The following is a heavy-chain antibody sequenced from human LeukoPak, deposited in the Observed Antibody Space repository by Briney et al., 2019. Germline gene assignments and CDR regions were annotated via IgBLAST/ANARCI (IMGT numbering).Heavy chain of an antibody. Sequence: PGGSLRLSCAPSGFAFTSYGMHWVRQAPGKGLEWVAFIWYNGSNKYYADSVKGRFTISRDNSKNMLYLHMNSLRAEDTAVYYCAKGGGGSLFDYWGQGTLVTVSS. V-gene: IGHV3-30*02. CDR3: AKGGGGSLFDY. CDR2: IWYNGSNK. CDR1: GFAFTSYG. J-gene: IGHJ4*02. D-gene: IGHD2-15*01.